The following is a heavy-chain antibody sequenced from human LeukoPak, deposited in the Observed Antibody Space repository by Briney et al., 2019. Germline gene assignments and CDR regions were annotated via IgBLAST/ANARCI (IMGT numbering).Heavy chain of an antibody. CDR3: ARNTYDNAFDM. V-gene: IGHV3-7*04. CDR1: GFTFSNYW. J-gene: IGHJ3*02. D-gene: IGHD3-22*01. Sequence: QPGGSLRLSCAASGFTFSNYWMSWVRQAPGKGLEWVANIKEDGSEKHYVASVKGRFIISRDNAKNSLYLQMSSQRAEDTALYYCARNTYDNAFDMWGQGIMVIVSS. CDR2: IKEDGSEK.